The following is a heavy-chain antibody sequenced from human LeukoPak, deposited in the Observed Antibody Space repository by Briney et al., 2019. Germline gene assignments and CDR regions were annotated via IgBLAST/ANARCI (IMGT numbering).Heavy chain of an antibody. CDR2: IYYSGST. CDR1: GGSISSSSYY. J-gene: IGHJ4*02. V-gene: IGHV4-39*01. CDR3: ARHLLHLGVDY. D-gene: IGHD3-16*01. Sequence: SETLSLTCTVSGGSISSSSYYWGWIRQPPGKGLEWIGSIYYSGSTYYNPSLKSRVTISVDTSKNQFSLKLSSVTAADTAVYYCARHLLHLGVDYWGQGTLVTVSS.